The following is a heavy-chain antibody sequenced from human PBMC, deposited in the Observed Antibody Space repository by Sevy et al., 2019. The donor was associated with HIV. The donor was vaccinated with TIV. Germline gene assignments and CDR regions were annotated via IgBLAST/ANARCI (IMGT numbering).Heavy chain of an antibody. Sequence: GSLRLSCAASGFTFSSYAMSWVRQAPGKGLEWVSDISGSGGSTHYAESVKGRFTISRDNSKNTLHLQMNSLRAEDTAVYYCAKVHSSSWHFDYWGQGTLVTVSS. CDR3: AKVHSSSWHFDY. J-gene: IGHJ4*02. CDR2: ISGSGGST. V-gene: IGHV3-23*01. CDR1: GFTFSSYA. D-gene: IGHD6-13*01.